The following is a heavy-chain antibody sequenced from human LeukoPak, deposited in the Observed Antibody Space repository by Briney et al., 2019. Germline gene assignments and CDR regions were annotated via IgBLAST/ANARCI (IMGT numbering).Heavy chain of an antibody. J-gene: IGHJ4*02. D-gene: IGHD3-22*01. CDR1: GFSFTNYV. CDR2: ISYNGDRK. CDR3: AKERRSETYYSHFYY. Sequence: PGWSLRLSCLSSGFSFTNYVPNWVRQAPGKELAGVSTISYNGDRKYYADLVRGRFKVSRDSSKNTLYLQMNSLRAEDTTGYYCAKERRSETYYSHFYYWGQRTRVTVSS. V-gene: IGHV3-23*01.